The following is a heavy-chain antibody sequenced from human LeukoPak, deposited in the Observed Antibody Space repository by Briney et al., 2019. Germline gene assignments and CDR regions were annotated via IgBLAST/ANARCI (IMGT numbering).Heavy chain of an antibody. CDR1: GFSFSSYS. D-gene: IGHD2-15*01. Sequence: GGSLRLSCAASGFSFSSYSMHWVRQAPGKGLEWLSVISYDGSSKYFADSVKGRFTISRDNAKNTLYLQMNSLRAEDTAVYYCARGGAATLDYWGQGTLVTVSS. CDR3: ARGGAATLDY. V-gene: IGHV3-30-3*01. CDR2: ISYDGSSK. J-gene: IGHJ4*02.